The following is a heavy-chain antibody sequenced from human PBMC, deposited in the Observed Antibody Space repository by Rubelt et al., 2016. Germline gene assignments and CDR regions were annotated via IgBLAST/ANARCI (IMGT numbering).Heavy chain of an antibody. Sequence: TSYGISWVRQAPGQGLEWMGWISAYNGNTNYAQKLQGRVTMTTDTSTSTAYMELRSLRSDDTAVYYCARDQNDSSGPDWFDPWGQGTLVTVSS. CDR1: TSYG. CDR3: ARDQNDSSGPDWFDP. D-gene: IGHD3-22*01. CDR2: ISAYNGNT. V-gene: IGHV1-18*01. J-gene: IGHJ5*02.